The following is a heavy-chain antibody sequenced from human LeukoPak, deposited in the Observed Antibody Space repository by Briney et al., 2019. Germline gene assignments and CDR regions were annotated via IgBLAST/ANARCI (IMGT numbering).Heavy chain of an antibody. Sequence: SETLSLTCTVSGGSISSYYWSWIRRPPGKGLEWIGYIYYSGNTNCNPALKSRVTMSVDTSKNQFSLKLSSLTAADTAVYYCARDKGEYYDSSGYLDYWGQGALVTVSS. J-gene: IGHJ4*02. CDR3: ARDKGEYYDSSGYLDY. CDR1: GGSISSYY. CDR2: IYYSGNT. D-gene: IGHD3-22*01. V-gene: IGHV4-59*01.